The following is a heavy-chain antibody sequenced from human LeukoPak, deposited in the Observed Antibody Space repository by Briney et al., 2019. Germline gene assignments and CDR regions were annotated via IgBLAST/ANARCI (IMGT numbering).Heavy chain of an antibody. Sequence: GGPLRLSCAASGFTFSNYAMSWVRQAPGKGLEWVSSINGRGDSTYYADSVRGRFTISRDNSKNTLFLQMNTLRAEDTAVYYCAAVTPPDYWGQGTLVTVSS. CDR1: GFTFSNYA. J-gene: IGHJ4*02. D-gene: IGHD4-23*01. V-gene: IGHV3-23*01. CDR3: AAVTPPDY. CDR2: INGRGDST.